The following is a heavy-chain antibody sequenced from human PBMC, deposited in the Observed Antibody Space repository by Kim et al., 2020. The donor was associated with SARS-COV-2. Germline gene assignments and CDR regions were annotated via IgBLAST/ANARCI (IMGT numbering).Heavy chain of an antibody. CDR2: IHYSGTL. D-gene: IGHD1-26*01. CDR1: GGTISSSSHH. J-gene: IGHJ5*02. V-gene: IGHV4-39*01. CDR3: PRHLVVGPTLYNWFDP. Sequence: SETLSLTCTVSGGTISSSSHHWGWIRQSPGKGLEWIGSIHYSGTLIYNPSLNSGVTISLDTSKNHFSLKLSSVTVADTAVYYCPRHLVVGPTLYNWFDPWGQGILVTVSS.